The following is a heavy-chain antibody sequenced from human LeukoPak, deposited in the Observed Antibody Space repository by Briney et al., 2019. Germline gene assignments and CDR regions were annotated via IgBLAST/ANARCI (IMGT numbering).Heavy chain of an antibody. CDR3: ARVSYGQFYYYYMDV. V-gene: IGHV4-34*01. CDR1: GGSFSGYY. J-gene: IGHJ6*03. D-gene: IGHD5-18*01. CDR2: INHSGST. Sequence: SETLSLTCAVYGGSFSGYYWSWIRQPPGKGLEWIGEINHSGSTNYNPSLKSRVTISVDTSKNQFSLKLSSVTAADTAVYYCARVSYGQFYYYYMDVWGKGTTVTVSS.